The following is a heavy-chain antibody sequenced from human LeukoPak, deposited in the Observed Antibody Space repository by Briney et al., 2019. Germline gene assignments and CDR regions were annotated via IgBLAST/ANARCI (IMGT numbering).Heavy chain of an antibody. J-gene: IGHJ4*02. Sequence: PGGSLRLSCAASVFTFHNYAIHWVRQAPGKGLEWVSLTSGDGITTYFADSVKGRFTISRDNSKSSLFLQMNSLRTEDTALYYCARDHVYGGADYWGQGTLVTVSS. V-gene: IGHV3-43*02. CDR3: ARDHVYGGADY. CDR1: VFTFHNYA. CDR2: TSGDGITT. D-gene: IGHD5/OR15-5a*01.